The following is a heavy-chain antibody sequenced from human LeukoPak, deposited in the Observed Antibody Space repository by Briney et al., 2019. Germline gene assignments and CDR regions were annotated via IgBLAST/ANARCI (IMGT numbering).Heavy chain of an antibody. CDR2: IYYSGST. Sequence: PSETLSLTCTVSGGSISSGGYYWSWIRQHPGKGLEWIGSIYYSGSTNYNPSLQGRVTISLNTSRNQFSLKLSSVTAADTAVYYCASGDNDPLFDYWGQGTLVTVSS. D-gene: IGHD1-1*01. CDR3: ASGDNDPLFDY. CDR1: GGSISSGGYY. V-gene: IGHV4-31*03. J-gene: IGHJ4*02.